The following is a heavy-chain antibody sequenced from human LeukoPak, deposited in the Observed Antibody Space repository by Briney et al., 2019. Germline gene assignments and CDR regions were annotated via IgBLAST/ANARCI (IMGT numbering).Heavy chain of an antibody. V-gene: IGHV1-2*02. CDR1: GYTFTGYY. CDR2: INPNSGGT. Sequence: ASVKVSCKASGYTFTGYYMHWVRQAPGQGLEWMGWINPNSGGTNYAQKFQGRVTTTRDTSISTAYMELSRLRSDDTAVYYCATAAAYYYDSSGYSPSYYYYGMDVWGQGTTVTVSS. J-gene: IGHJ6*02. CDR3: ATAAAYYYDSSGYSPSYYYYGMDV. D-gene: IGHD3-22*01.